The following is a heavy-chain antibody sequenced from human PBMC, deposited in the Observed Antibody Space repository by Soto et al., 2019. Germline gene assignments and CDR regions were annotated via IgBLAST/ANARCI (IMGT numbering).Heavy chain of an antibody. CDR3: ARDVGYTGYEEGKPFDI. J-gene: IGHJ3*02. V-gene: IGHV4-4*07. CDR1: GGSISRHY. D-gene: IGHD5-12*01. CDR2: MYNTGTT. Sequence: QVQLQESGPGLVRPSETLSLTCTVSGGSISRHYWSWIRQSAGQGLAWIGRMYNTGTTDYNPSLKIRLRMSIDTSKNHFSLRLRSVTAADTSVYYWARDVGYTGYEEGKPFDIWGQGTMVTVSS.